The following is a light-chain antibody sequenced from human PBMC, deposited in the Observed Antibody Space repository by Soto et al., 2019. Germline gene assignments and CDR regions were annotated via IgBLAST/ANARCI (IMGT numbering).Light chain of an antibody. CDR2: AAL. CDR1: QSISSY. Sequence: DIQMTQSPSSLSASVGDRVTITCRASQSISSYLNWYQQKPGKAPKLLISAALSLQSGVPSRFGGSGAGTDFTLTISSLQPEDFATYYCQQSDNTPFTFGPGTKVDIK. J-gene: IGKJ3*01. V-gene: IGKV1-39*01. CDR3: QQSDNTPFT.